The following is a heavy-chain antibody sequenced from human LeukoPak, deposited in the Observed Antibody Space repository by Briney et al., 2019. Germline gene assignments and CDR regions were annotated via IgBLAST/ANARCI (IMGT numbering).Heavy chain of an antibody. V-gene: IGHV4-4*07. D-gene: IGHD3-10*01. CDR2: ISATGIT. CDR1: GGSINGYY. CDR3: ARGFRTVHYYYYYGMDV. Sequence: SETLSLTCTVSGGSINGYYWSSIRQPAGKGLGWIGRISATGITHYNPSLKSRVTMSVDTSKNQFSLKLSSVTAADTAMYYCARGFRTVHYYYYYGMDVWGQGTTVTVSS. J-gene: IGHJ6*02.